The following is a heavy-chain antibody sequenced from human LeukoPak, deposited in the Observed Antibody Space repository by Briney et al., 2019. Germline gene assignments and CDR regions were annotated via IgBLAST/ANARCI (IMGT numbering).Heavy chain of an antibody. Sequence: GGSLRLSCAASGFTFSSYGMHWVRQAPGKGLEWVAVIWYDGSKEFYADSVKGRFTISRDNSNNTLYLQMDSLSAEDSAVYYCARRYASSPHYFDYWGQGTLVTVSS. CDR3: ARRYASSPHYFDY. CDR1: GFTFSSYG. D-gene: IGHD3-22*01. V-gene: IGHV3-33*01. CDR2: IWYDGSKE. J-gene: IGHJ4*02.